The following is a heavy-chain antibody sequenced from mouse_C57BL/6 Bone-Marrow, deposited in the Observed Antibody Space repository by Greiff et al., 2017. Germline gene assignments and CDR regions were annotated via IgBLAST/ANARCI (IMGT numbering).Heavy chain of an antibody. Sequence: QVQLQQSGAELVKPGASVKISCKASGYAFSSYWMNWVKQRPGKGLEWIGQIYPGDGDTNYNGKFKGKATLTADKSSSTAYMQLSSLTSEDSAVXFCAAGDYYGSSYVGFAYWGAEALVSVSA. V-gene: IGHV1-80*01. J-gene: IGHJ3*01. CDR3: AAGDYYGSSYVGFAY. CDR1: GYAFSSYW. D-gene: IGHD1-1*01. CDR2: IYPGDGDT.